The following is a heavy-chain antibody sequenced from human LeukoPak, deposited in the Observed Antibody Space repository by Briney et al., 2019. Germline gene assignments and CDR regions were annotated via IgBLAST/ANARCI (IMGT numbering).Heavy chain of an antibody. CDR2: IYYSGST. CDR1: GGSISGFY. D-gene: IGHD2-21*02. Sequence: MTSETLSLTCTVSGGSISGFYWSWIRQPPGKGLEWIGYIYYSGSTNYNPSLKSRVTISVDTSKNQFSLKLRPVTAADTAVYYCARGVVTAPQTFDYWGQGTLVTVSS. V-gene: IGHV4-59*01. CDR3: ARGVVTAPQTFDY. J-gene: IGHJ4*02.